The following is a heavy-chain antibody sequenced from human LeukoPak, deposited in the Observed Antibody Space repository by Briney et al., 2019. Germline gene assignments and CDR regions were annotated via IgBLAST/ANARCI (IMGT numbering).Heavy chain of an antibody. V-gene: IGHV1-2*02. CDR1: GYTFTGYY. D-gene: IGHD5-18*01. J-gene: IGHJ3*02. CDR2: VNPNSGGT. CDR3: ARMDTAMLTAFDI. Sequence: PLASVKVSCKASGYTFTGYYMHWVRQAPGQGLEWMGWVNPNSGGTNNAQKFQGRVTMTRDTSISTAYMELSRLRSDDTAVYYCARMDTAMLTAFDIWGQGTMVTVSS.